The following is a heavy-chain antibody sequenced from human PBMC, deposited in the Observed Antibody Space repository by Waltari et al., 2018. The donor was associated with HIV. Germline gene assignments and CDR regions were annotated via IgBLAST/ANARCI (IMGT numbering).Heavy chain of an antibody. J-gene: IGHJ5*02. D-gene: IGHD3-10*01. CDR1: GYAFTSYG. Sequence: QVQLLQSGAEVKKPGASAKVSCKASGYAFTSYGISWVRKAPGQGLEWVGWISAYNGNTNYAQKLQGRVTMTTDTSTSTAYMELRSLRSDDTAVYYCARDSEGPNWFDPWGQGTLVTVSS. V-gene: IGHV1-18*01. CDR3: ARDSEGPNWFDP. CDR2: ISAYNGNT.